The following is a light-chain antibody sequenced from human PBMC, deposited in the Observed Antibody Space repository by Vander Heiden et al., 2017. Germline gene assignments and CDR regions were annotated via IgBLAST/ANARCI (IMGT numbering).Light chain of an antibody. CDR3: QQYINWPRGA. CDR1: QSVNNK. J-gene: IGKJ2*01. CDR2: DAS. V-gene: IGKV3-15*01. Sequence: ELVMPQSPAPLSVSPGERAALSCRASQSVNNKLAWYQQKPGLAPRLLIYDASTRATGIPARFSGSRSGTEFTHTISSLQSEDFAVYYCQQYINWPRGAFGQGTKLEIK.